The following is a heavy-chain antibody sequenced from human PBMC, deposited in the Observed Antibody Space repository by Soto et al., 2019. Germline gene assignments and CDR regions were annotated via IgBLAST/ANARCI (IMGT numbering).Heavy chain of an antibody. Sequence: GGSLRLSCAASGFTFSDYYMSWIRQAPGKGLEWVSYISSSGSTIYYADSVKGRFTISRDNAKNSLYLQMNSLRAEDTAVYYCARDLRLGSSWYGDAFDIWGQGTMVTVSS. D-gene: IGHD6-13*01. J-gene: IGHJ3*02. CDR1: GFTFSDYY. CDR3: ARDLRLGSSWYGDAFDI. V-gene: IGHV3-11*01. CDR2: ISSSGSTI.